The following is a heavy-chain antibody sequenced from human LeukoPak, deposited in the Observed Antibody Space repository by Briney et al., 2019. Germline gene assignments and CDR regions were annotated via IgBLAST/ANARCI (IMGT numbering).Heavy chain of an antibody. V-gene: IGHV4-4*02. CDR3: ARVSVLLWFGEGAEYFDY. D-gene: IGHD3-10*01. J-gene: IGHJ4*02. CDR1: GGSISSSNW. CDR2: IYHSGST. Sequence: NPSETLSLTCAVSGGSISSSNWWSWVRQPPGKGLEWIGEIYHSGSTNYNPSLKSRVTISVDKSKNQFSLKLSSVTAADTAVYYCARVSVLLWFGEGAEYFDYWGQGTLVTVSS.